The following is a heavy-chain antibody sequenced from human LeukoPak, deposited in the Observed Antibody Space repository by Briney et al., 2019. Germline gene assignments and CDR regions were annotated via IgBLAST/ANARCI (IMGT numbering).Heavy chain of an antibody. Sequence: GGSLRPSCAPSGFSFTVYEIHWVRQAPGKGQEWISDISSSGTTTYYADSVKGRFTISRDNAKNSLYLQMNSLRAEDTAVSYCTTLTVASNFDYWGQGTLVTVSS. CDR2: ISSSGTTT. D-gene: IGHD6-19*01. J-gene: IGHJ4*02. CDR1: GFSFTVYE. CDR3: TTLTVASNFDY. V-gene: IGHV3-48*03.